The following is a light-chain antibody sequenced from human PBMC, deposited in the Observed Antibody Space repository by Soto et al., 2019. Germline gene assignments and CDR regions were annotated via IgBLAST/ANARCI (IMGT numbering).Light chain of an antibody. CDR2: WAS. J-gene: IGKJ1*01. V-gene: IGKV4-1*01. Sequence: DIVMTQSPDSLTLSLGERATNNCKSSQSVFSRFRNKNYLGWFQQKPGQTPRLLIYWASTRESGVSDRFSGSGSGTDFTLTIDSLQAEDVAVYYCQQYYTTPTWTFGQGTKVDIK. CDR1: QSVFSRFRNKNY. CDR3: QQYYTTPTWT.